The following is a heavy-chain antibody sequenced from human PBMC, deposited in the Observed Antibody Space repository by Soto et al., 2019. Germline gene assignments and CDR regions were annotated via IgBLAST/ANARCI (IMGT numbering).Heavy chain of an antibody. Sequence: PSETLSLTCTASGGSITSSSHFWGWVRQPPGKGLEWIGTIYFTGNTYYTPSLKSRLTMSIDTSKNEFSLRLNSVNAADTAVYYCAGQTFTIAADSYGRSNCFDPWGQGTLVTVYS. CDR1: GGSITSSSHF. CDR3: AGQTFTIAADSYGRSNCFDP. D-gene: IGHD3-9*01. CDR2: IYFTGNT. V-gene: IGHV4-39*01. J-gene: IGHJ5*02.